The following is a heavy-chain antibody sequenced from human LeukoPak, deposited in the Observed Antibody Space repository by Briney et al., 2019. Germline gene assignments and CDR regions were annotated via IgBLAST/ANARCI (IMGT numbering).Heavy chain of an antibody. CDR2: IYHSGST. D-gene: IGHD5-12*01. CDR3: ASGGYEGPWFDP. CDR1: GYSISSGYY. J-gene: IGHJ5*02. Sequence: PSETLSLTCTVSGYSISSGYYWGWIRQPPGKGLEWIGSIYHSGSTYYNPSLKSRVTISVDTSKNQFFLKLSSVTAADTAVYYCASGGYEGPWFDPWGQGTLVTVSS. V-gene: IGHV4-38-2*02.